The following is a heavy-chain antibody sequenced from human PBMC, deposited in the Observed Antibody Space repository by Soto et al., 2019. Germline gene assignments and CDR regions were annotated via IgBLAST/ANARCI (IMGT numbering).Heavy chain of an antibody. J-gene: IGHJ5*02. V-gene: IGHV4-59*08. CDR3: ARQLWFGELHSMFDP. Sequence: PSETLSLTCTVSGGSISSYYWSWIRQPPGKGLEWNGYIYYSGSTNYNPSLKSRVTISVDTSKNQFSLKLSSVTAADTAVYYCARQLWFGELHSMFDPWGQGTLVTVSS. D-gene: IGHD3-10*01. CDR1: GGSISSYY. CDR2: IYYSGST.